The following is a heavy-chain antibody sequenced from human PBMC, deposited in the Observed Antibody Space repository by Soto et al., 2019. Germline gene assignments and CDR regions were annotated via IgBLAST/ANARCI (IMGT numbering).Heavy chain of an antibody. CDR2: TYYRSKWYN. J-gene: IGHJ4*02. Sequence: PSQTLSLTCAXSVDSVSSNSAAWNFILQSPSRGLEWLGRTYYRSKWYNDYAVSVKSRITINPDTSKNQFSLQLNSVTPEDTAVYYCARDYDSSGYWPYFEYWGQGTLVTVSS. V-gene: IGHV6-1*01. CDR3: ARDYDSSGYWPYFEY. CDR1: VDSVSSNSAA. D-gene: IGHD3-22*01.